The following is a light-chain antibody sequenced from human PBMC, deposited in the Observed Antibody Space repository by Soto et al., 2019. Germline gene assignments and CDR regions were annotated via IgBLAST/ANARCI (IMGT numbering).Light chain of an antibody. CDR1: QSVSSY. J-gene: IGKJ4*01. Sequence: IVLTPSPATLSFSPGESSTLSCRASQSVSSYLAWYQQKPGQAPRLLIYDASNRATGIPARFSGSGSGTDFTLTISSLEPEDFAVYYCQQRSNWPPTFGGGTRVDIK. CDR3: QQRSNWPPT. V-gene: IGKV3-11*01. CDR2: DAS.